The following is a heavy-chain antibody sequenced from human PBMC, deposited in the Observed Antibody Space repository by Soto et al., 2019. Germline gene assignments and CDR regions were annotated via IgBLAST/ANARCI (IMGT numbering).Heavy chain of an antibody. V-gene: IGHV1-18*04. CDR3: ARDIDPSRFLEWTSIDY. CDR1: GYTVTDYA. J-gene: IGHJ4*02. Sequence: QVQLVQSGGEVKKPGASVKVSCKASGYTVTDYAFTWVRQAPGQWLEGMGWISAYNANTTYAQKLQGRVTMTTDTSTSTAYMELRSLRSDDTAVYYCARDIDPSRFLEWTSIDYWGQGTLGTVSS. D-gene: IGHD3-3*01. CDR2: ISAYNANT.